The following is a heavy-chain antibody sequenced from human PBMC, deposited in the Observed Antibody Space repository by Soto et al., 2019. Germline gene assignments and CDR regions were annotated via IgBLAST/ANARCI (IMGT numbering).Heavy chain of an antibody. J-gene: IGHJ6*02. V-gene: IGHV1-18*01. CDR1: GYTFTSYG. Sequence: ASVKVSCKASGYTFTSYGISWVRQAPGQGLEWMGWISAYNGNTNYAQKLQGRVTMTTDTSTSTAYMELRSLRSDDTAVYYCARSGYMVTFPYGMDVWGQGIMVTVSS. D-gene: IGHD5-18*01. CDR2: ISAYNGNT. CDR3: ARSGYMVTFPYGMDV.